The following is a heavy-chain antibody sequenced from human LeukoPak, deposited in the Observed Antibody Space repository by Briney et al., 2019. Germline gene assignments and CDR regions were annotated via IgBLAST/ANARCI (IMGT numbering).Heavy chain of an antibody. CDR3: ARDRGSGWFPY. V-gene: IGHV3-7*04. Sequence: GGSLRLSCAASGFTFSSYWMSWVRQAPGKGLEWVANIKQDGSEKYYVNSVRGRFTISRDNAHNSLHLQMNSLRAEDTAVYFCARDRGSGWFPYWGQGTLVTVSS. J-gene: IGHJ4*02. D-gene: IGHD6-19*01. CDR1: GFTFSSYW. CDR2: IKQDGSEK.